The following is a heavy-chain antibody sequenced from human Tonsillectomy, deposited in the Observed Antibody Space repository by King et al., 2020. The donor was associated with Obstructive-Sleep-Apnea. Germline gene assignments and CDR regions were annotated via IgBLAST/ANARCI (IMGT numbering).Heavy chain of an antibody. D-gene: IGHD3-22*01. CDR2: ISGSGGST. CDR1: GFTFSNYA. J-gene: IGHJ4*02. V-gene: IGHV3-23*04. CDR3: AKVRDTYDRSGYYYCFDY. Sequence: VQLVESGGGLVQPGGSLRLSCAASGFTFSNYAMSWVRQAPGKGLEWVSCISGSGGSTYYADSVKGRFTISRDNSKNTLYLQMNSLRAEDTAVYYCAKVRDTYDRSGYYYCFDYWGQGTLVTVSS.